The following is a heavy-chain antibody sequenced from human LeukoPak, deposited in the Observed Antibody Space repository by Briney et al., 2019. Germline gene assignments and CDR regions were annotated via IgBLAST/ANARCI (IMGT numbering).Heavy chain of an antibody. CDR1: GGSFSGYY. V-gene: IGHV4-34*01. Sequence: PSETLSLTCAVYGGSFSGYYWSWIRQPPGKGLEWIGEINHSGSTNYNPFLKSRVTISVDTSKNQFSLKLSSVTAADTAVYYCARQGSMVRGVRKPRGAFDIWGQGTMVTVSS. CDR3: ARQGSMVRGVRKPRGAFDI. D-gene: IGHD3-10*01. CDR2: INHSGST. J-gene: IGHJ3*02.